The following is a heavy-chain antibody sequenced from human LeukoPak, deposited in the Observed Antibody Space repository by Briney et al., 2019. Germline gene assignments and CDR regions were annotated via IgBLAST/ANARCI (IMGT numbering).Heavy chain of an antibody. CDR2: IIGSGSST. D-gene: IGHD2-21*02. V-gene: IGHV3-23*01. CDR1: GFTFSSYG. CDR3: GKSHHVTAIDY. Sequence: PGGSVRLSCAASGFTFSSYGMSWVRQAPGKGLQWVSVIIGSGSSTYYADSVKGRFTISRDNSKNTLYLQMNSLRAEDTAVYYCGKSHHVTAIDYWGQGTLVTVSS. J-gene: IGHJ4*02.